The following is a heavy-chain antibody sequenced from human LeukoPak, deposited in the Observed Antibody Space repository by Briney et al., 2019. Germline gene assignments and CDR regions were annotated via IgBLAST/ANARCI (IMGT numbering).Heavy chain of an antibody. CDR3: AKGISIYSYFDN. CDR2: INTDGSRT. CDR1: GLTFSNYA. J-gene: IGHJ4*02. Sequence: GGSLRLSCAAPGLTFSNYAVSWVRQAPEKGLEWVSTINTDGSRTHYAASVKGRFTISRDNSKNTLHLQMNSLRAEDTAVYYCAKGISIYSYFDNWGQGTLVTVSS. D-gene: IGHD3-16*02. V-gene: IGHV3-23*01.